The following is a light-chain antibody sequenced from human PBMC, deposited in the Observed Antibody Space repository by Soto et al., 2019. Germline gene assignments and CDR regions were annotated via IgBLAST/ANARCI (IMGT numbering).Light chain of an antibody. Sequence: DIVMTQSPDSLAVSLGERATINCKSSQSVLYSSNNKNYLAWYQQKPGQPPKVIIYWESNREFEVPDRFSGSGSGTDFTLTISSLQAEDVAVYRCQQYYSTPYTFGQGTKVEIK. CDR2: WES. CDR3: QQYYSTPYT. CDR1: QSVLYSSNNKNY. V-gene: IGKV4-1*01. J-gene: IGKJ2*01.